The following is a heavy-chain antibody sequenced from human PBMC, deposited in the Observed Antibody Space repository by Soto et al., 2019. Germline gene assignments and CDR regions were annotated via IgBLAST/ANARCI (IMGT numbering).Heavy chain of an antibody. CDR2: SSYDGDTK. J-gene: IGHJ3*01. CDR1: GFTFSAFD. V-gene: IGHV3-30-3*01. Sequence: QLVESGGGVVQPEKPLRLSCEASGFTFSAFDMHWVRPSPGKGLEWVATSSYDGDTKYSANLVKGRVTISRANSRDTRDWNMKCIRAEDEAMFYFTGDWSAVIGTPVDLWGQGTMVVDSS. D-gene: IGHD6-19*01. CDR3: TGDWSAVIGTPVDL.